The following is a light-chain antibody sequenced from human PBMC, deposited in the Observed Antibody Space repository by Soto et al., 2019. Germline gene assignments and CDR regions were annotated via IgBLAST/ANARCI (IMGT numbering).Light chain of an antibody. Sequence: QSALTRPASGSCSPVQSITISCTVTSSDVGAYNYVSWYQHHPGKAPKLVIYEVSNRPSGVSNRFSGSKSGNTASLTISGLQAEDEADYYCNSYTTSNNCVFGTGTKVTVL. CDR1: SSDVGAYNY. CDR2: EVS. J-gene: IGLJ1*01. CDR3: NSYTTSNNCV. V-gene: IGLV2-14*01.